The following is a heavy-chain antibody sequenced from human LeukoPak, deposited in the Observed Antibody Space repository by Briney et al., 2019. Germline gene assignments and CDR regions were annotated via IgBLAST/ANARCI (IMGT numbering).Heavy chain of an antibody. V-gene: IGHV4-61*02. Sequence: PSETLSLTCTVSGGSISSGSYYWSWIRQPAGKGLEWIGRIYTSGSTNYNPSLKSRVTISVDTSKNQFSLKLSSVTAADTAVYYCARSTRHYYMDVWGKGTTVTISS. CDR3: ARSTRHYYMDV. CDR2: IYTSGST. CDR1: GGSISSGSYY. J-gene: IGHJ6*03.